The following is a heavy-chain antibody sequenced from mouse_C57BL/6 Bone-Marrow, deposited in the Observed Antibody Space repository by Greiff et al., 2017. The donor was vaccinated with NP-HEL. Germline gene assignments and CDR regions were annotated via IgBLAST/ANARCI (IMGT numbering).Heavy chain of an antibody. CDR3: ARSCNYWYFDV. Sequence: QVHVKQSGAELARPGASVKMSCKASGYTFTSYTMHWVKQRPGQGLEWIGYINPSSGYPKYNQKFKDKATLTADKSSSTAYMQLSSLTSEDSAVYYCARSCNYWYFDVWGTGTTVTVSS. CDR2: INPSSGYP. J-gene: IGHJ1*03. CDR1: GYTFTSYT. V-gene: IGHV1-4*01.